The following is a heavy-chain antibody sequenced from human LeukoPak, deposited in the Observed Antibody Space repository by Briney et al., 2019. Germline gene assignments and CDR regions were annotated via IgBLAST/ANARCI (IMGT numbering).Heavy chain of an antibody. V-gene: IGHV4-4*07. CDR3: ARDEDCSGGSCYSDAFDI. J-gene: IGHJ3*02. D-gene: IGHD2-15*01. CDR1: GGSISSYY. Sequence: SETLSLTCTVSGGSISSYYWSWIRQPAGKGLEWIGRIYTSGSTNYNPSLKSRVTMSVDTSKNQFSLKLSSVTAADTAVYYCARDEDCSGGSCYSDAFDIWSQGTMVTVSS. CDR2: IYTSGST.